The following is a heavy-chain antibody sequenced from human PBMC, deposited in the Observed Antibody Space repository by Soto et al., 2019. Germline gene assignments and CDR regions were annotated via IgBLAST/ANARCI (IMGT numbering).Heavy chain of an antibody. Sequence: GKELEWVSVIYSGGSTYYADSVKGRFTISRDNSKNTLYLQMNSLRAEDTAFFYLQAEDGIRRVRSVSSFLLNGSSDL. CDR2: IYSGGST. D-gene: IGHD3-10*02. V-gene: IGHV3-53*01. J-gene: IGHJ2*01. CDR3: QAEDGIRRVRSVSSFLLNGSSDL.